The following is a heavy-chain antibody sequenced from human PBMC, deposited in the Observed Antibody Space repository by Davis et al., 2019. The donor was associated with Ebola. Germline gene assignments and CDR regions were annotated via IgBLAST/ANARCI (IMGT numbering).Heavy chain of an antibody. CDR1: GFTFSSYW. Sequence: GESLKISCAASGFTFSSYWMSWVRQAPGKGLEWVANIKQDGSEKYYVDSVKGRFTISRDNAKNSLYLQMNSLRAEDTAVYYCTQSGTGAADYWGQGTLVTVSS. D-gene: IGHD1-1*01. CDR3: TQSGTGAADY. V-gene: IGHV3-7*01. J-gene: IGHJ4*02. CDR2: IKQDGSEK.